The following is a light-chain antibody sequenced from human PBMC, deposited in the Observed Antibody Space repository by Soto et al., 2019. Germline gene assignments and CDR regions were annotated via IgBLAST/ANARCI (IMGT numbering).Light chain of an antibody. CDR2: GAS. V-gene: IGKV3-20*01. CDR1: QSVSSSY. CDR3: QHYGRSPIFT. Sequence: EIVLTQSPGTLSLSPGERATLSCRASQSVSSSYLAWYQQKPGQAPRLLIYGASSRATGIPDRFSGSGSGTDFTLTISRLEPEDCAVYYCQHYGRSPIFTFGPGTKVDIK. J-gene: IGKJ3*01.